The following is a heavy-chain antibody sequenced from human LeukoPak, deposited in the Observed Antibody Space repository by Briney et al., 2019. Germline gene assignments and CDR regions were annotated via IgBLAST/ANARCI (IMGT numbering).Heavy chain of an antibody. CDR1: GFTFSSYG. CDR3: AKDRWFGELSYFDY. D-gene: IGHD3-10*01. J-gene: IGHJ4*02. CDR2: ISGSGGST. V-gene: IGHV3-23*01. Sequence: GGTLRLSCAASGFTFSSYGMSWVRQAPGKGLEWVSAISGSGGSTYCADSVKGRFTISRDNSKNTLYLQMNSLRAEDTAVYYCAKDRWFGELSYFDYWGQGTLVTVSS.